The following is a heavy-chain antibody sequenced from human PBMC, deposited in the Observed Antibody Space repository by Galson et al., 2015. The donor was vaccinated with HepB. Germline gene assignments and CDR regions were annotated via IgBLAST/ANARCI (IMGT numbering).Heavy chain of an antibody. CDR1: GFTFNTYY. CDR2: ISSSGSHT. Sequence: SLRLSCAASGFTFNTYYMSWIRQAPGKGLEWVSYISSSGSHTKYADSVKGRFTISRDNAKNSLYLQMNSLRAEDTAVYYRARAILPDYWGQGTLVSVSS. D-gene: IGHD3-9*01. J-gene: IGHJ4*02. CDR3: ARAILPDY. V-gene: IGHV3-11*05.